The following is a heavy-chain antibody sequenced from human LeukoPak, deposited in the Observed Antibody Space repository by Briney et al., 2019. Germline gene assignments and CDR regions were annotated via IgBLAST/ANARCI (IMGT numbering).Heavy chain of an antibody. CDR3: ARLKYYYDSSGYRAEYFQH. Sequence: SQTLSLTCTVSGGSISSGSYCWSWIRQPPGKGLEWIGELNHSGSTNYNPSLKSRVTISVYTSKNQFSLKLSSVTAADTAVYYCARLKYYYDSSGYRAEYFQHWGQGTLVTVSS. CDR2: LNHSGST. CDR1: GGSISSGSYC. D-gene: IGHD3-22*01. J-gene: IGHJ1*01. V-gene: IGHV4-61*01.